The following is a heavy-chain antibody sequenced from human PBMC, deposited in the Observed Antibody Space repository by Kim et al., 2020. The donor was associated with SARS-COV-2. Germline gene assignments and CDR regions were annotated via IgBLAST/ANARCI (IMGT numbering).Heavy chain of an antibody. V-gene: IGHV3-30*04. D-gene: IGHD3-10*01. Sequence: GGSLRLSCAASGFTFSSYAMHWVRQAPGKGLEWVAVISYDGSNKYYADSVKGRFTISRDNSKNTLYLQMNSLRAEDTAVYYCASFMVRGVNAIDYWGQGTLVTVSS. CDR3: ASFMVRGVNAIDY. CDR2: ISYDGSNK. J-gene: IGHJ4*02. CDR1: GFTFSSYA.